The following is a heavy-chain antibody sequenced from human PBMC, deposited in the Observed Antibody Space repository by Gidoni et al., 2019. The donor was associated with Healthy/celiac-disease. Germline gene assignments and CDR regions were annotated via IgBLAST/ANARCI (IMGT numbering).Heavy chain of an antibody. CDR3: ARDQGDYGGYYYYYGMDV. J-gene: IGHJ6*02. Sequence: QVQLVESGGGVVQPGRSLRLSCAASGFTFSSYGMHWVRQAPGKGLEWVAVIWVDGSNKYYADSVKGRFTISRDNSKNTLYLQMNSLRAEDTAVYYCARDQGDYGGYYYYYGMDVWGQGTTVTVSS. CDR2: IWVDGSNK. CDR1: GFTFSSYG. V-gene: IGHV3-33*01. D-gene: IGHD4-17*01.